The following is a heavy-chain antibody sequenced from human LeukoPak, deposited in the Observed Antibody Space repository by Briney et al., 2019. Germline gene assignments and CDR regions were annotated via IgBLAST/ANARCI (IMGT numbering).Heavy chain of an antibody. CDR1: GYTLSELS. V-gene: IGHV1-24*01. J-gene: IGHJ4*02. Sequence: GASVKVSCKVSGYTLSELSTHWVRQAPGKGLEWMGGFDPEDGEPIYAQKFQGRVTMTEDISTDTAYMEPSSLRSEDTAVYYCATEGDFLLDSWGQGTLVTVSS. CDR2: FDPEDGEP. D-gene: IGHD1-26*01. CDR3: ATEGDFLLDS.